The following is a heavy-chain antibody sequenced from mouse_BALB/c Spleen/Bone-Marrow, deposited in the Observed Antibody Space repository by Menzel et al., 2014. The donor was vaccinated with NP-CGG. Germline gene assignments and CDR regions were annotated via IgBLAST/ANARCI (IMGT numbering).Heavy chain of an antibody. CDR3: ARDYYGSSGAMDY. V-gene: IGHV1-77*01. CDR2: IYPGSGST. D-gene: IGHD1-1*01. J-gene: IGHJ4*01. CDR1: GYTFTDYV. Sequence: QVQLKQSGPELVKPGASVKMSCKASGYTFTDYVISWGKQRTGQGLEWIGEIYPGSGSTYYNEKFKGKATLTADKSSNTAYMQLSSLTSEDSAVYFCARDYYGSSGAMDYWGQGTSVTVSS.